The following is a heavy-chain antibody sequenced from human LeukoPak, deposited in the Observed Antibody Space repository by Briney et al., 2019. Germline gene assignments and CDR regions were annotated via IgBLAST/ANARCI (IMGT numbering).Heavy chain of an antibody. V-gene: IGHV3-23*01. CDR3: ARKTLPTVSYYYFYGMDV. CDR1: GFTSSSYA. CDR2: ISGSGGST. J-gene: IGHJ6*02. D-gene: IGHD4-17*01. Sequence: GGSLRLSCAASGFTSSSYAMSWVRQAPGKGLEWVSAISGSGGSTYYADSVKGRFTISRDNSKNTLYLQMNSLRAEDTAVYYCARKTLPTVSYYYFYGMDVWGQGTTVTVSS.